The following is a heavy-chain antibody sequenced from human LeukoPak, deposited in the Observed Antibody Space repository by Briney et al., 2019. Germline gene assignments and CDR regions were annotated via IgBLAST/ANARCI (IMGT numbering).Heavy chain of an antibody. J-gene: IGHJ4*02. CDR2: ISSSGSTI. CDR3: ARVGLALDY. V-gene: IGHV3-48*03. CDR1: GFTFSSYE. D-gene: IGHD3/OR15-3a*01. Sequence: GGSLRLSCAASGFTFSSYEMNWVRQAPGKGLECVSYISSSGSTIYYADSVKGRFTISRDNAKNSLYLQMNSLRAEDTAVYYCARVGLALDYWGQGTLVTVSS.